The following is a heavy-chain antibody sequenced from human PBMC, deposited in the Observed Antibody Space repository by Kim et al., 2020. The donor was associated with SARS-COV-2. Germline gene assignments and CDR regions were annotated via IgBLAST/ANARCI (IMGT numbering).Heavy chain of an antibody. J-gene: IGHJ6*02. Sequence: SVKVSCKASGGTFSSYAISWVRQAPGQGLEWMGGTVPIFDTTNYAQKFQGRVTITADESTSTAYMELSSLRSEDTAVYYCARDIFPSSYSSSSFDYYGMDVWGQGTTVTVSS. CDR1: GGTFSSYA. CDR2: TVPIFDTT. CDR3: ARDIFPSSYSSSSFDYYGMDV. D-gene: IGHD6-6*01. V-gene: IGHV1-69*13.